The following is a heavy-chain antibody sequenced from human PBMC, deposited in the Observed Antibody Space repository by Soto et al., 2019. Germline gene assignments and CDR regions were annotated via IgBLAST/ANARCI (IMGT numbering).Heavy chain of an antibody. V-gene: IGHV3-23*01. CDR2: IGSGPDDS. D-gene: IGHD2-8*01. CDR1: GFTFSTYA. Sequence: EVKLLESGGDLVQPGGSLRLSCAASGFTFSTYAMSWVRQAPGKGLEWVSSIGSGPDDSDSADSVKGRFIISRDNSKNIVSLQRESLRAEDTAIYYCAKDRMNHNGVWDPFDVWGQGTVVTVSS. CDR3: AKDRMNHNGVWDPFDV. J-gene: IGHJ3*01.